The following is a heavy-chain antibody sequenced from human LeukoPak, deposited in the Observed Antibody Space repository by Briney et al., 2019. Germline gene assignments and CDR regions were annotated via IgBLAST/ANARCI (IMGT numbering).Heavy chain of an antibody. D-gene: IGHD2-2*01. V-gene: IGHV4-4*07. J-gene: IGHJ4*02. CDR1: GGSISSYY. CDR3: ASSGTSGEYQLLGWYYFDY. Sequence: PSETLSLTCTVSGGSISSYYWSWIRQPAGKGLEWIGRIYTSGSTNYNPSLKSRVTMSVDTSKNQFSPKLSSVTAADTAVYYCASSGTSGEYQLLGWYYFDYWGQGTLVTVSS. CDR2: IYTSGST.